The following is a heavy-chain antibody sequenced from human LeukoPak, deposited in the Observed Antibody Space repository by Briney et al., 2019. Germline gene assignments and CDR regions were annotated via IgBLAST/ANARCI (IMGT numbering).Heavy chain of an antibody. CDR2: ISDTGKTT. D-gene: IGHD4/OR15-4a*01. CDR1: GFAFSNHA. J-gene: IGHJ5*02. Sequence: PGESLRLSCEASGFAFSNHAMTWVRQAPGGGLQWVSTISDTGKTTFYRDSVRSRFTISRDISNNTLYLQMDGLRADDTAVYYCARGGAYDYGVLDAWGQGTLVTVSS. CDR3: ARGGAYDYGVLDA. V-gene: IGHV3-23*01.